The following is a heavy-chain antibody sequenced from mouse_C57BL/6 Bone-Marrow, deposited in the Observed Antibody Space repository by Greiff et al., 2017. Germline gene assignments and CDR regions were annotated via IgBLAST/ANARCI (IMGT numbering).Heavy chain of an antibody. D-gene: IGHD2-3*01. J-gene: IGHJ3*01. CDR1: GYTFTDYN. CDR3: ARGYYLPWFAY. Sequence: VQLQQSGPELVKPGASVKMSCKASGYTFTDYNMHWVKQSHGKSLEWIGYINPNNGGTSYNQKFKGKATLTVTKSSSTAYMELRSLTSEDSAVYYWARGYYLPWFAYWGQGTLVTVSA. V-gene: IGHV1-22*01. CDR2: INPNNGGT.